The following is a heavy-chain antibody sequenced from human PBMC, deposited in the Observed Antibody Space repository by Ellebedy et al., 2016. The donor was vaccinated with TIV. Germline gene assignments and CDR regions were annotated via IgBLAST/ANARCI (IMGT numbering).Heavy chain of an antibody. Sequence: GESLKISCAASGFTFSNYAMHWVRQAPGTGLEWVAAIVYDGSNKYYADSVKGRFTVSRDNSKNTVFLQMNSLRVEDTAVYYGAQGLVDTAMADYWGQGTLVTVSS. CDR1: GFTFSNYA. V-gene: IGHV3-30-3*01. CDR2: IVYDGSNK. CDR3: AQGLVDTAMADY. J-gene: IGHJ4*02. D-gene: IGHD5-18*01.